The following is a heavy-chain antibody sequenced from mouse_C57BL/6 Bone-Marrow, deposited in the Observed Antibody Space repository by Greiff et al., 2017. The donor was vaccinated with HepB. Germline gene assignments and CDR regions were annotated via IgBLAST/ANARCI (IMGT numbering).Heavy chain of an antibody. CDR1: GYAFTNYL. V-gene: IGHV1-54*01. CDR2: INPGSGGT. J-gene: IGHJ3*01. CDR3: ARGSSGYRVAY. Sequence: VQLQQSGAELVRPGTSVKVSCKASGYAFTNYLIEWVKQRPGQGLEWIGVINPGSGGTNYNEKFKGKATLTADKSSSTAYMQLSSLTSEDSAVYFCARGSSGYRVAYWGQGTLVTVSA. D-gene: IGHD3-2*02.